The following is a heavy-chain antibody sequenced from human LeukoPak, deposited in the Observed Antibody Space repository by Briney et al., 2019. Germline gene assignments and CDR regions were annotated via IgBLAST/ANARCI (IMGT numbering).Heavy chain of an antibody. V-gene: IGHV4-59*01. Sequence: SETLSLTCTVSGGSISRYYLSWIRQPPGTGLECIGYIYYSGSTHYHPSLKSRVTKSVDTSKNQFPLKPSSVTAADTAVYYWARERGIDCCDPWGQGDLVTVSS. CDR1: GGSISRYY. J-gene: IGHJ5*02. CDR3: ARERGIDCCDP. CDR2: IYYSGST.